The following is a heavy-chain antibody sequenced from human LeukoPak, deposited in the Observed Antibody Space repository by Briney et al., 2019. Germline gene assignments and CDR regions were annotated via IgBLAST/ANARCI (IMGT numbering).Heavy chain of an antibody. J-gene: IGHJ4*02. CDR3: ARAYYHDSRGHYSLDY. V-gene: IGHV1-2*02. CDR1: AHTFTGYY. Sequence: ASVKVSCKASAHTFTGYYINWVRQAPGQGLELMGWINPNSGGTHCSQKFQGRVTMTRDTSITTAYMELSRLTSDDTAVYYCARAYYHDSRGHYSLDYWGQGTLVTVSS. CDR2: INPNSGGT. D-gene: IGHD3-22*01.